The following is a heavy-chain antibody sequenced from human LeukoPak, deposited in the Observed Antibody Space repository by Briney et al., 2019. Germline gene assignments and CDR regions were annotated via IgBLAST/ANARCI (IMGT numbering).Heavy chain of an antibody. J-gene: IGHJ3*02. Sequence: PGGSLRLSCAASGFTFSSYAMSWVRQAPGNGLEWVSIIYSGDSTYYADSVKGRFTISRDNSKNTLYLQMNSLRAEDTAVYYCARVFWEKDGFIGAFDIWGQGTMVTVSS. CDR1: GFTFSSYA. CDR3: ARVFWEKDGFIGAFDI. V-gene: IGHV3-66*01. D-gene: IGHD3-3*01. CDR2: IYSGDST.